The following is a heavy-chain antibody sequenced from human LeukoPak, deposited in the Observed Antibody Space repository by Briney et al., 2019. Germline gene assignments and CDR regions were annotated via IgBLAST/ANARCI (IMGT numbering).Heavy chain of an antibody. Sequence: GGSLRLSCAASGFTFSSYSMNWVRQAPGKGLEWVSSISSSSSYIYYADSVKGRFTISRDNAKNSLYLQMNSLRAEDTAVYYCARQDIVVVPAVGRDGFNFDYWGQGTLVTVSS. CDR1: GFTFSSYS. V-gene: IGHV3-21*01. CDR2: ISSSSSYI. D-gene: IGHD2-2*01. J-gene: IGHJ4*02. CDR3: ARQDIVVVPAVGRDGFNFDY.